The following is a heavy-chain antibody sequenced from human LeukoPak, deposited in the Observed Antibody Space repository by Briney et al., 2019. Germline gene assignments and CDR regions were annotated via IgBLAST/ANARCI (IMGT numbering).Heavy chain of an antibody. CDR3: ARDRLSSSSWYYDY. Sequence: GGSLRLSCAASGFTFSTYSMDWVRQAPGKGLEWVSYISSSSRTIYYADSVKGRFTISRDNAKNSLYLQMNSLRDEDTAVYYCARDRLSSSSWYYDYWGQGTLVTVSS. CDR1: GFTFSTYS. V-gene: IGHV3-48*02. J-gene: IGHJ4*02. CDR2: ISSSSRTI. D-gene: IGHD6-13*01.